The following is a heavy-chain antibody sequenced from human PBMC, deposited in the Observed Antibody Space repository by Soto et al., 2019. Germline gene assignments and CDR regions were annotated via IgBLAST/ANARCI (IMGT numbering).Heavy chain of an antibody. CDR1: GLTYSVDL. CDR2: INPNSGGT. V-gene: IGHV1-2*04. CDR3: ARERRLTFVVVTSSAAFDM. Sequence: SANASCKERGLTYSVDLVHWRRLNKRKVHEWMGWINPNSGGTNYAQKFQGWVTMTRDTSISTAYMELSRLRSDDTAVYYCARERRLTFVVVTSSAAFDMWGEGTMVTGSS. J-gene: IGHJ3*02. D-gene: IGHD2-21*02.